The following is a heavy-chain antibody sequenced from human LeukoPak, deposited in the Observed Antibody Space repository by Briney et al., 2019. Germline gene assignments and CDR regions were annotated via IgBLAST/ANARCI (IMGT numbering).Heavy chain of an antibody. CDR1: GFTFSSYA. J-gene: IGHJ4*02. CDR2: ISGSGGST. CDR3: ARNNRAGVPDLFDY. Sequence: GGSLRLSCAASGFTFSSYAMSWVRQAPGKGLEGFSAISGSGGSTYYADSVKGRFTISRDNSKNTLYLQMNSLRAEDTAVYYCARNNRAGVPDLFDYWGQGTLVTVSS. D-gene: IGHD1-14*01. V-gene: IGHV3-23*01.